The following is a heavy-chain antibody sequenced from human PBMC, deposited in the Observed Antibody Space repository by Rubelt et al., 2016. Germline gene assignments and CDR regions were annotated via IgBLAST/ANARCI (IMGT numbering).Heavy chain of an antibody. CDR1: A. CDR2: ISYDGSNK. D-gene: IGHD4-11*01. V-gene: IGHV3-30*04. Sequence: AMHWVRQAPGKGLEWVAVISYDGSNKYYADSVKGRFTISRDNSKNTLYLQMNSLRTEDTALYYCAKDLVRVNYYYYGMDVWGQGTTVTVSS. CDR3: AKDLVRVNYYYYGMDV. J-gene: IGHJ6*02.